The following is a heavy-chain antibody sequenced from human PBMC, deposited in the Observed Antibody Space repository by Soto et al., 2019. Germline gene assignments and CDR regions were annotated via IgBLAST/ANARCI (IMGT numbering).Heavy chain of an antibody. J-gene: IGHJ5*02. V-gene: IGHV3-23*01. Sequence: EVQLLESGGGLVQPGGSLRLSCAASGFTFNSYVMSWFRQAPGKGLEWVSGISGSGSDTYYADSGKARFTISRDNSKNTLYLQMNSLRAEDTALYYCTKNGRSGGSGPNGFDPWGQGTLVTVSA. CDR2: ISGSGSDT. D-gene: IGHD2-15*01. CDR3: TKNGRSGGSGPNGFDP. CDR1: GFTFNSYV.